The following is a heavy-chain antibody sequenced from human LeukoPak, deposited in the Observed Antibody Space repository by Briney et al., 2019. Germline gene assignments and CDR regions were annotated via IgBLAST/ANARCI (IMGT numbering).Heavy chain of an antibody. CDR2: ISAYNGNT. J-gene: IGHJ5*02. V-gene: IGHV1-18*01. Sequence: ASVKVSCKASGYTFTSYGISWVRQAPGQGLEWMGWISAYNGNTNYAQKLQGRVTMTRDTSISTAYMELSRLRSDDTAVYYCARGLRFLEWLLFWFDPWGQGTLVTVSS. D-gene: IGHD3-3*01. CDR1: GYTFTSYG. CDR3: ARGLRFLEWLLFWFDP.